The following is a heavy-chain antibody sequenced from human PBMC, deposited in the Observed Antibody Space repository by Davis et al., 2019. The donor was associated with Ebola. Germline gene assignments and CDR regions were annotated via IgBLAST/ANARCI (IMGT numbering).Heavy chain of an antibody. J-gene: IGHJ5*02. CDR3: ARDQTYSSSWYYWFDP. V-gene: IGHV1-69*06. Sequence: SVKVSCKASGGTFSSYAISWVRQAPGQGLEWMGGFIPIFGTANYAQKFQGRVTITADKSTSTAYMELSSLRSEDTAVYYCARDQTYSSSWYYWFDPWGQGTLVTVSS. CDR1: GGTFSSYA. CDR2: FIPIFGTA. D-gene: IGHD6-13*01.